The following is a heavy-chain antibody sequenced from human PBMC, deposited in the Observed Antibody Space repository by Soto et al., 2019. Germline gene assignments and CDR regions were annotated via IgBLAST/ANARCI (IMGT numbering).Heavy chain of an antibody. V-gene: IGHV3-21*01. D-gene: IGHD3-16*01. Sequence: EVQLVESGGGLVKPGGSLRLSCAASGFTFSRYSMNWVRQAPGKGLEWVSSISSSSSYIYYAESVKGRFTISRDNAKSSLYLQMNSPRAEDKAVYYCARVPFGSDDHTFYFWGQGTLV. CDR2: ISSSSSYI. CDR1: GFTFSRYS. CDR3: ARVPFGSDDHTFYF. J-gene: IGHJ4*02.